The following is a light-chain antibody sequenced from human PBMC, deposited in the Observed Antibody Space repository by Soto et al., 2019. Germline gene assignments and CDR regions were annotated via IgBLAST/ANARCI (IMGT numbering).Light chain of an antibody. Sequence: QSVLTQPPSVSGTPRQRVTISCSGSSSNIGSNTVNWYQQVPGTAPKLLIYSNNQRPSGVPDRFSGSKSGTSASLAISGLQSEDEADYDCAAWDDSLNGWVFGGGTKLTVL. CDR1: SSNIGSNT. V-gene: IGLV1-44*01. CDR2: SNN. J-gene: IGLJ3*02. CDR3: AAWDDSLNGWV.